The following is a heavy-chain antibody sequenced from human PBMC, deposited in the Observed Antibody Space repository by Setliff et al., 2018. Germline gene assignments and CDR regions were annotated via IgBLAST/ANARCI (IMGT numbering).Heavy chain of an antibody. D-gene: IGHD4-17*01. J-gene: IGHJ4*02. CDR1: GFSFTTNW. CDR3: ARNDYGDYGGFDY. Sequence: GESLKISCKTSGFSFTTNWIVWVRQMPGKGLEWVGIIYPGDSDTRYSPSFRGQVTISADKSVSTAYLQWNSLKASDTAMYYCARNDYGDYGGFDYWGQGTQVTVSS. CDR2: IYPGDSDT. V-gene: IGHV5-51*01.